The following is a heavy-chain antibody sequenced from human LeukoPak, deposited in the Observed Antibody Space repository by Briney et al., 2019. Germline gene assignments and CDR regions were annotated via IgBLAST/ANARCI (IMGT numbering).Heavy chain of an antibody. CDR2: VYYSGNT. V-gene: IGHV4-39*01. CDR1: GGSISSSSYN. Sequence: SEALSLTCTVSGGSISSSSYNWGWLRQPPGKGLEWIGSVYYSGNTYYNPSLKSRVTISVDTSKNQFSLKLSSVTAADTAVYYCARREVENYDSSGYYYDAFDLWGQGTMVTVSS. CDR3: ARREVENYDSSGYYYDAFDL. D-gene: IGHD3-22*01. J-gene: IGHJ3*01.